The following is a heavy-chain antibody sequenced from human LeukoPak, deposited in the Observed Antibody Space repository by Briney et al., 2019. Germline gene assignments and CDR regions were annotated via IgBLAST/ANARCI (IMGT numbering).Heavy chain of an antibody. CDR1: GGSISSGNYY. Sequence: SETLSLTCTVSGGSISSGNYYWTWIRQPAGKGLEWIGRIYTSGSTNYNPSLKSRVTISVVTSKNQFSLKLSSVTAADTAVYYCARDSLGYCTNGVCYGEDYMDVWGKGTTVTVSS. V-gene: IGHV4-61*02. J-gene: IGHJ6*03. CDR2: IYTSGST. D-gene: IGHD2-8*01. CDR3: ARDSLGYCTNGVCYGEDYMDV.